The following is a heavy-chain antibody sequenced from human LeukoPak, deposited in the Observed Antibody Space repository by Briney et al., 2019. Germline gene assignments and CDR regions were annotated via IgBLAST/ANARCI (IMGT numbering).Heavy chain of an antibody. Sequence: KESGPALVKPTQTLTLTCTFSGFSLRTSGMGVSWIRQPPGKALEWLARIDWDDDKFYSTSLKTRLTISKDTSKNQVVLTMTNMDPVDTATYYCARSYCSGGSCYWPYYFDYWGQGTLVTVSS. CDR1: GFSLRTSGMG. V-gene: IGHV2-70*04. CDR3: ARSYCSGGSCYWPYYFDY. D-gene: IGHD2-15*01. J-gene: IGHJ4*02. CDR2: IDWDDDK.